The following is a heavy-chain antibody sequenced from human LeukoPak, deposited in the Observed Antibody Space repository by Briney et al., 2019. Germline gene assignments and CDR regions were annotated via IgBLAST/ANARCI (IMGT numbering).Heavy chain of an antibody. D-gene: IGHD3-10*01. V-gene: IGHV3-33*01. CDR1: GFTFSSFG. J-gene: IGHJ4*02. Sequence: RGSLRLSCAASGFTFSSFGMHWVRQAPSKGLEWVAVIWYDASNKYYADSVKGRFTISRDNAKNSLYLQMNSLRAEDAAVYYCARDHMVRGEIDYWGQGTLGTVSS. CDR3: ARDHMVRGEIDY. CDR2: IWYDASNK.